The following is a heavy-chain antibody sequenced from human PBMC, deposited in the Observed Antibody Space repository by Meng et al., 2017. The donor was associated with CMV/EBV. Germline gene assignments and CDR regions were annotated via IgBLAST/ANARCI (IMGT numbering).Heavy chain of an antibody. CDR3: ARRGYGGNPLRPPLDYYYYGMDV. D-gene: IGHD4-23*01. J-gene: IGHJ6*02. CDR2: IIPIFGTA. Sequence: SVKVSCKASGAPFSSYAISWVRQPPGQGLDWMGGIIPIFGTANYAQKFQARVTFTTDESTSTAYMELSSLRSEDTAVYYCARRGYGGNPLRPPLDYYYYGMDVWGQGTTVTVSS. V-gene: IGHV1-69*05. CDR1: GAPFSSYA.